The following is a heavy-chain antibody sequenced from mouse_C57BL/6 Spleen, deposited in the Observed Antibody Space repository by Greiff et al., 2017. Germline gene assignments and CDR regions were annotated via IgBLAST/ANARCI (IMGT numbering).Heavy chain of an antibody. CDR1: GYAFTNYL. V-gene: IGHV1-54*01. CDR3: ARRGMGREGMDY. CDR2: INPGSGGT. J-gene: IGHJ4*01. D-gene: IGHD1-1*01. Sequence: QVQLKQSGAELVRPGTSVKVSCKASGYAFTNYLIEWVKQRPGQGLEWIGVINPGSGGTNYNEKFKGKATLTADKSSSTAYMQLSSLTSEDSAVYFCARRGMGREGMDYWGQGTSVTVSS.